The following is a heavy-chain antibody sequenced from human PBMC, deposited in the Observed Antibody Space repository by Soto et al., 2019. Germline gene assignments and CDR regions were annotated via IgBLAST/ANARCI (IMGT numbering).Heavy chain of an antibody. D-gene: IGHD4-17*01. CDR1: GGSISSGDYY. Sequence: QVQLQESGPGLVKPSQTLSLTCTVSGGSISSGDYYWSWIRQPPGKGLEWIGYIYYSGSTYYNPSLKSRVTISVDTSKNQFSLKLSSVTAADTAVYYCARFTIPNYGDSGAYFDYWGQGTLVTVSS. CDR3: ARFTIPNYGDSGAYFDY. CDR2: IYYSGST. J-gene: IGHJ4*02. V-gene: IGHV4-30-4*01.